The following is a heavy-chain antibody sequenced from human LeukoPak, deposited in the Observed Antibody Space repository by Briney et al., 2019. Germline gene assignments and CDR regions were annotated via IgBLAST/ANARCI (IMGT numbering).Heavy chain of an antibody. D-gene: IGHD4-17*01. CDR2: VYSGVST. CDR1: GFTVSGNY. J-gene: IGHJ6*03. CDR3: ARLRETTVTRDDSYYYMDV. V-gene: IGHV3-53*01. Sequence: GGSLRLSCAASGFTVSGNYISWLRQAPGKGLEWVSVVYSGVSTYYADSVKGRFTISRDSSKNTLYLQMDNLRAEDTAVYYCARLRETTVTRDDSYYYMDVWGKGTTVTVSS.